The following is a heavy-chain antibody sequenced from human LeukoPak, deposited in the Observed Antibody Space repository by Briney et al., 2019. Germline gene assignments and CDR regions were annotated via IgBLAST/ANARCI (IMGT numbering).Heavy chain of an antibody. CDR1: GGSISSSSYY. CDR2: IYYSGST. J-gene: IGHJ4*02. Sequence: SETLSLTCTVSGGSISSSSYYWGWIRQPPGKGLEWIGSIYYSGSTYYNPSLKSRVTISADTSKNQFSLKLSSVTAADTAVYYCARVSTQWLHQYYFDYRGQGTLVTVSS. V-gene: IGHV4-39*07. D-gene: IGHD6-19*01. CDR3: ARVSTQWLHQYYFDY.